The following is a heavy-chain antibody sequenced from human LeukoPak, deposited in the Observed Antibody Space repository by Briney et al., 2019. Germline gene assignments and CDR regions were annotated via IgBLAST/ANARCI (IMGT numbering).Heavy chain of an antibody. D-gene: IGHD3-16*01. CDR2: ISAYNGNT. V-gene: IGHV1-18*01. CDR3: ARESELFLDSDY. Sequence: ASVKVSCKASGYTFTSYGISWVRQAPGQGLGWMGWISAYNGNTNYAQKLQGRVTMTTDTSTSTAYMELRSLRSDDTAVYYCARESELFLDSDYWGQGTLVTVSS. J-gene: IGHJ4*02. CDR1: GYTFTSYG.